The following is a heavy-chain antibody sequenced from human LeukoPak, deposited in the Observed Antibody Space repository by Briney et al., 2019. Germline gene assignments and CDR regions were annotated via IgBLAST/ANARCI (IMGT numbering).Heavy chain of an antibody. CDR2: ISSSSSYI. D-gene: IGHD2-15*01. J-gene: IGHJ3*02. CDR1: GFTFNNAW. Sequence: GGSLRLSCAASGFTFNNAWMNWVRQAPGKGLEWVSSISSSSSYIYYADSMKGRFTISRDNAKNSLYLQMNSLRAEDTAVYYCATLYCSGGSCYDAFDIWGQGTLVTVSS. CDR3: ATLYCSGGSCYDAFDI. V-gene: IGHV3-21*01.